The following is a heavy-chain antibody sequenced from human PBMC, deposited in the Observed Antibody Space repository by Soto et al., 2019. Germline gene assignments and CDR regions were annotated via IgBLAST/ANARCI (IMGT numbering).Heavy chain of an antibody. CDR3: ARDVRDWYGSSGFVY. CDR2: ISHDGSNK. J-gene: IGHJ4*02. Sequence: QVQLVESGGGVVQPGTSLRLSCVASGFTFSKYAIHWVRQAPGKGLQWVGFISHDGSNKYYADSVKGRFTISRDNSNRTVYVEMNSLRADDTAIYSCARDVRDWYGSSGFVYWGQGTLVTVSS. V-gene: IGHV3-30-3*01. CDR1: GFTFSKYA. D-gene: IGHD3-22*01.